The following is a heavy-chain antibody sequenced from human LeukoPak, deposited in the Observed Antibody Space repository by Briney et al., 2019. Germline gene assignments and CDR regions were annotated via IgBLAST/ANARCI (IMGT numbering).Heavy chain of an antibody. CDR2: INPNSGGT. CDR3: AREAITIFGLVRTQTTKGPHRFDP. CDR1: GYTFTDYY. Sequence: ASVKVSCKASGYTFTDYYMHWVRQAPGQGLEWMGWINPNSGGTNYAQKFQGRVTMTRDTSISTAYMELSRLRSDDTAVYYCAREAITIFGLVRTQTTKGPHRFDPWGQGTLVTVSS. V-gene: IGHV1-2*02. J-gene: IGHJ5*02. D-gene: IGHD3-3*01.